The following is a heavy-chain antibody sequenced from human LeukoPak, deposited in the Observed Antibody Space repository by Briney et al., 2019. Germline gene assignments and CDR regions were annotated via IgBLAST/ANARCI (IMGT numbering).Heavy chain of an antibody. Sequence: GGSLRLSCAASGFSFRNAWMSWVRQAPGKGLEWVSGISGNGGGTYYADSVKGRFTISRDNSKNTLYLQMNCLRVGDTAVYYCAKSFGCSRSWFDNWGQGTLVTVSS. V-gene: IGHV3-23*01. J-gene: IGHJ4*02. CDR1: GFSFRNAW. D-gene: IGHD6-13*01. CDR3: AKSFGCSRSWFDN. CDR2: ISGNGGGT.